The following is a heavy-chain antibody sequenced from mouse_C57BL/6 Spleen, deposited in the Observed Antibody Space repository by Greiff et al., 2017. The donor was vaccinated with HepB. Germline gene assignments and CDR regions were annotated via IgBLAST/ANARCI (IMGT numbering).Heavy chain of an antibody. Sequence: EVKLVESGPGLVKPSQSLSLTCSVTGYSITSGYYWNWIRQFPGNKLEWMGYISYDGSNNYNPSLKNRISITRDTSKNQFFLKLNSVTTEDTATYYCTRSGTVFAYWGQGTLVTVSA. CDR2: ISYDGSN. CDR1: GYSITSGYY. J-gene: IGHJ3*01. V-gene: IGHV3-6*01. D-gene: IGHD4-1*01. CDR3: TRSGTVFAY.